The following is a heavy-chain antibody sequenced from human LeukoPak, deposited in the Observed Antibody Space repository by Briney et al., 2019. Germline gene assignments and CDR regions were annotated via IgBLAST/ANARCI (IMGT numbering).Heavy chain of an antibody. CDR3: AKAGDYDSSGYYSHFDY. J-gene: IGHJ4*02. CDR2: ISGSGGST. V-gene: IGHV3-23*01. D-gene: IGHD3-22*01. Sequence: GGSLRLSCAASGFTFSSYGMSWVRQAPGKGLEWVSAISGSGGSTYYADSVKGRFTISRDNSKNTLYLQMNSLRAEDTAVYYCAKAGDYDSSGYYSHFDYWGQGTLVTVSS. CDR1: GFTFSSYG.